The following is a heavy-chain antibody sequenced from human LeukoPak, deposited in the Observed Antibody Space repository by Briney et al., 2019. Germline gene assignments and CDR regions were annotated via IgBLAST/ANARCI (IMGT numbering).Heavy chain of an antibody. CDR3: ARTSSSWLILDY. D-gene: IGHD6-13*01. J-gene: IGHJ4*02. CDR2: IYYTGGT. V-gene: IGHV4-59*01. CDR1: GGSISSYY. Sequence: SETLSLTCTVSGGSISSYYWSWIRQPPGKGLEWIGYIYYTGGTNYNPSLESRVTISVDTSKNQFSLKLRSVTAADTAVYYCARTSSSWLILDYWGQGTLVTVSS.